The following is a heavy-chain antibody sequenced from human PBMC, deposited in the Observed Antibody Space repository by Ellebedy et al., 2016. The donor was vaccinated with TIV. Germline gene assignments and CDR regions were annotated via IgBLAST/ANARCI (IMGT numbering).Heavy chain of an antibody. CDR1: GYTFTGYY. CDR2: INPNNGNT. V-gene: IGHV1-2*02. Sequence: AASVKVSCKASGYTFTGYYINWVRQAPGQGLEWMGWINPNNGNTNYAQTLQGRVTMTRDATISTAYMELSRLRSDDTALYFCARDYFGSGRYSHNSLDHWGHGTLVTVSS. CDR3: ARDYFGSGRYSHNSLDH. D-gene: IGHD3-10*01. J-gene: IGHJ5*02.